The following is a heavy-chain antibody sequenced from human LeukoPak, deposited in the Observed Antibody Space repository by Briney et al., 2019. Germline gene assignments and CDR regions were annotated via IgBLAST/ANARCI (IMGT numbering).Heavy chain of an antibody. CDR3: ARDTSGYTFDD. Sequence: PGGSLRLSCAASGTFSRYWMSWVRQAPGKGLEWVANIKEDGSQKYYVDSVKGRSTISRDNAKNSLYLQMNSLRAEDTAVYYCARDTSGYTFDDWGQGTLVTVSS. V-gene: IGHV3-7*01. CDR1: GTFSRYW. CDR2: IKEDGSQK. J-gene: IGHJ4*02. D-gene: IGHD5-18*01.